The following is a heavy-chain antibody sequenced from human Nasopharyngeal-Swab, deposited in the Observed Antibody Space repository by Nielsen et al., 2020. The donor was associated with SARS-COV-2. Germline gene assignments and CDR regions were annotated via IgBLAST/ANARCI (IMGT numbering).Heavy chain of an antibody. CDR1: GFTFSSYW. J-gene: IGHJ5*02. D-gene: IGHD6-19*01. CDR2: INQAGSEK. Sequence: GESLKISCAASGFTFSSYWMSWVRQAPGKGLEWVANINQAGSEKYYVDSVKGRFTISRDNAKNSLYLQMNSLRAEDTAMYYCAKYTSGGSWFDPWGLGTLVTVSS. CDR3: AKYTSGGSWFDP. V-gene: IGHV3-7*03.